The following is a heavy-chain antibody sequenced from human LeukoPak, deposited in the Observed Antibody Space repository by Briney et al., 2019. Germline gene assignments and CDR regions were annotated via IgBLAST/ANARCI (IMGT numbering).Heavy chain of an antibody. D-gene: IGHD3-10*01. CDR2: INPNSGGT. J-gene: IGHJ6*02. Sequence: GASVTVSFKASGYTFTGYYMHWVRQAPGQGLEWMGWINPNSGGTNYAQKFQGRVTMTRDTSISTAYMELSRLRSDDTAVYYCARAELLRGVIYYGMDVWGQGTTVTVSS. CDR3: ARAELLRGVIYYGMDV. V-gene: IGHV1-2*02. CDR1: GYTFTGYY.